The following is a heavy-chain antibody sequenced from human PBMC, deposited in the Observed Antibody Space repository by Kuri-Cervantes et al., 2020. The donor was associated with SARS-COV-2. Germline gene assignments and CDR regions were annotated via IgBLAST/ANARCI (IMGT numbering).Heavy chain of an antibody. Sequence: GGSLRLSCAASGFTFSSYGMHWVRQAPGKGLEWVAVISYDRSNEYYADSVKGRFTISRDNSKNTLYLQMNSLRAEDTAVYYCAKDSGYYDSSGYYRYWGQGTLVTVSS. CDR3: AKDSGYYDSSGYYRY. D-gene: IGHD3-22*01. J-gene: IGHJ4*02. CDR2: ISYDRSNE. V-gene: IGHV3-30*18. CDR1: GFTFSSYG.